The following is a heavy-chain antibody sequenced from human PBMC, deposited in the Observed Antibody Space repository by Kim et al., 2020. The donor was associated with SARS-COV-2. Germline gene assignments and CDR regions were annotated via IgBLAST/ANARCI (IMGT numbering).Heavy chain of an antibody. D-gene: IGHD3-10*01. V-gene: IGHV4-34*01. J-gene: IGHJ6*02. CDR1: GGSFSGYY. CDR2: INHSGST. Sequence: SETLSLTCAVYGGSFSGYYWSWIRQPPGKGLEWIGEINHSGSTNYNPSLKSRVTISVDTSKNQFSLKLSSVTAADTAVYYCARIVRGVTRESYVMDVWGQGTTVTVSS. CDR3: ARIVRGVTRESYVMDV.